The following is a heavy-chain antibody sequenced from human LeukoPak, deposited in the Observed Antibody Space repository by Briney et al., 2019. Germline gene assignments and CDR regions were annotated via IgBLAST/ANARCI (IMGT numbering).Heavy chain of an antibody. D-gene: IGHD3-16*01. V-gene: IGHV4-59*01. J-gene: IGHJ4*02. CDR1: GDSFSSYP. Sequence: SETLSLTCTVSVSGDSFSSYPWSWLRQPPGKGLEWIGYISSSGSTSYNTSLKSRVTISVDTSKNQFSLKLSSVTAADTAVYYCARVGRGDHTWGSYYCDHWGQGTLVSVSS. CDR2: ISSSGST. CDR3: ARVGRGDHTWGSYYCDH.